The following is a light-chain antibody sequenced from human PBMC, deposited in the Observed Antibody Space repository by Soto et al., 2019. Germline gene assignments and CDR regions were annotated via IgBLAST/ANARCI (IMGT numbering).Light chain of an antibody. CDR2: GAS. CDR1: QSISSW. J-gene: IGKJ1*01. Sequence: DIQIAQSPSTLSASVEARVTITYLASQSISSWLAWYQQKPGQAPKLLIYGASTLETGVPSRFSGSGSGTEFTLTISSLQADDFAAYYCQQYYSNSCTFGQGTKVDIK. V-gene: IGKV1-5*01. CDR3: QQYYSNSCT.